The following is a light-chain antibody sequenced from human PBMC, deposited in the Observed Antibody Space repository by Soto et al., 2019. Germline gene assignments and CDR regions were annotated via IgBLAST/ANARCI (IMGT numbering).Light chain of an antibody. Sequence: MLTQSPATLSLSPGGRATLSCTASQGISTYIAWYQQKPGHPPRLLMFDASRRATGIPPRFSGGGFGTQFTLTINNLEPDDFAVYYCQQRGETFGPGTKVDIK. V-gene: IGKV3-11*01. J-gene: IGKJ1*01. CDR3: QQRGET. CDR1: QGISTY. CDR2: DAS.